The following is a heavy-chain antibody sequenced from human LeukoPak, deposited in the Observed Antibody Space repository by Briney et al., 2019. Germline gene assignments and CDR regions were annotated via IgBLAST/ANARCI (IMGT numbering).Heavy chain of an antibody. CDR2: VRNDGFDT. D-gene: IGHD4-23*01. Sequence: PGTSLRLSCVTSGLTFTNHGFHWLRQAAGKGLEWVAFVRNDGFDTNHSNSVKGRFSISRDDSRNTVYLQMNSLTAEDTALYYCARDRGKDYFGDWGQGTQVTVSS. J-gene: IGHJ4*02. CDR1: GLTFTNHG. V-gene: IGHV3-33*01. CDR3: ARDRGKDYFGD.